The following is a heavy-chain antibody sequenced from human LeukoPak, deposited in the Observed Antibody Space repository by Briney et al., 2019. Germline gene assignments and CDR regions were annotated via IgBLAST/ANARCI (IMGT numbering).Heavy chain of an antibody. Sequence: ASVKVSCKASGYTFTSYDINWVRQATGQGHEWMGWMNPNSGNTGYAQKFQGRVTMTRNTSISTAYMELSSLRSEDTAVYYCARVGHKNYYDSSGYLSDWGQGTLVTVSS. CDR3: ARVGHKNYYDSSGYLSD. CDR2: MNPNSGNT. D-gene: IGHD3-22*01. J-gene: IGHJ4*02. CDR1: GYTFTSYD. V-gene: IGHV1-8*01.